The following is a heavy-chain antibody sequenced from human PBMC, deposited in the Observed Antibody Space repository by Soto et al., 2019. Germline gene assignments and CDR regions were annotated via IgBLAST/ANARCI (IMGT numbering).Heavy chain of an antibody. J-gene: IGHJ4*02. CDR1: GYSISSGYY. CDR3: ATTRGENYYYSSGPFDY. CDR2: IYHSGST. V-gene: IGHV4-38-2*01. D-gene: IGHD3-22*01. Sequence: SETLSLSCAVSGYSISSGYYWGWIRQPPGKGLEWIGSIYHSGSTYYNPSLKSRVTISVDTSKNQFSLKLSSVTAADTAVYYCATTRGENYYYSSGPFDYWGQGILVTVSS.